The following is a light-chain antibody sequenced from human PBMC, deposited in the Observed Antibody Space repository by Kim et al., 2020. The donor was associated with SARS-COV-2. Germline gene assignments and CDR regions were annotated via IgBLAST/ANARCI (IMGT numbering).Light chain of an antibody. J-gene: IGLJ1*01. CDR2: DVS. CDR1: SSDVGGYNY. Sequence: QSALTQPASVSGSPGQSITISCTGTSSDVGGYNYVSWYQHHPGKAPKLIISDVSKRPSGVSDRFSGSKSGNTASLTISGLQPEDEADYFCSSYTSMNTPHYVFGTGTKVTVL. CDR3: SSYTSMNTPHYV. V-gene: IGLV2-14*03.